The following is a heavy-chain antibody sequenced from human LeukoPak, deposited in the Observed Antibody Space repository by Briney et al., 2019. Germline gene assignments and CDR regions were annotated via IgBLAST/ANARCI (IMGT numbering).Heavy chain of an antibody. CDR2: IYSGGST. D-gene: IGHD2-21*01. Sequence: TGGSLRLSCAASGFTVSSNYMSWVRQAPGKGLEWVSVIYSGGSTYYADSVNGRFTISRDNSRNTLLLQMNSLRAEDTALYYCASAREYCGSAECYEYFQHWGQGTLVTVSS. CDR1: GFTVSSNY. V-gene: IGHV3-53*01. CDR3: ASAREYCGSAECYEYFQH. J-gene: IGHJ1*01.